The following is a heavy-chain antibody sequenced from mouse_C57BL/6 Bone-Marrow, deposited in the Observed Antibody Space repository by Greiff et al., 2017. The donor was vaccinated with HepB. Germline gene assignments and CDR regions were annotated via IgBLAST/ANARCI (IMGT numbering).Heavy chain of an antibody. J-gene: IGHJ2*01. CDR1: GFNIKDDY. CDR2: IDPENGDT. V-gene: IGHV14-4*01. Sequence: VQLKESGAELVRPGASVKLSCTASGFNIKDDYMHWVKQRPEQGLEWIGWIDPENGDTEYASKFQGKATITADTSSNTAYLQLSSLTSEDTAVYYCTTAITTVYYFDYWGQGTTLTVSS. CDR3: TTAITTVYYFDY. D-gene: IGHD1-1*01.